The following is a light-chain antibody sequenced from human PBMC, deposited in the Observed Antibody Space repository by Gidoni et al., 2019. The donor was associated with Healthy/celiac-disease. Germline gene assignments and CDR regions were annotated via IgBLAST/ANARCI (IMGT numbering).Light chain of an antibody. CDR1: QSVSSN. CDR2: GAS. V-gene: IGKV3-15*01. J-gene: IGKJ1*01. CDR3: QQYNHWPLT. Sequence: EIVMTQSPATLSVSPGERATLSCRASQSVSSNLAWYQQKPGQAPRLLIYGASPRATGIPARFSGSGSGTEFTLTISSLQSEDFAVSYCQQYNHWPLTFGHGTKVEIK.